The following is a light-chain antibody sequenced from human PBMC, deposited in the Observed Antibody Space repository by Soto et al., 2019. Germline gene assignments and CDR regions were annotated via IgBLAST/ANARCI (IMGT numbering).Light chain of an antibody. V-gene: IGKV4-1*01. CDR1: QSVLYSSNNKNY. J-gene: IGKJ2*01. CDR3: QQYYSTPS. CDR2: WAS. Sequence: DIVMTQSPDSLAVSLGERATINCKSSQSVLYSSNNKNYLAWYQQKPGQPPKLLIYWASTRESGVPDRFSGSGSGTDFTLTISSLQAEDVAVCYCQQYYSTPSFGQGTKLEIK.